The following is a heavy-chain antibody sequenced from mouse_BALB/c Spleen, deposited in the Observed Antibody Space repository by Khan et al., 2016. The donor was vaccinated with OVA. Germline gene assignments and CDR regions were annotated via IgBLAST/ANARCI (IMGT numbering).Heavy chain of an antibody. CDR3: ARATYRYAFVY. CDR1: GDSITTGY. D-gene: IGHD2-14*01. V-gene: IGHV3-8*02. Sequence: EVQLQESGPSLVKPSQTLSLTCSVTGDSITTGYWNWIRKFPGNKLEYMGYIIYTGYTYYYPSLKSRISITRHTSTNQYYLLLNSVTDEDTATYYCARATYRYAFVYWGQGTLVTVSA. CDR2: IIYTGYT. J-gene: IGHJ3*01.